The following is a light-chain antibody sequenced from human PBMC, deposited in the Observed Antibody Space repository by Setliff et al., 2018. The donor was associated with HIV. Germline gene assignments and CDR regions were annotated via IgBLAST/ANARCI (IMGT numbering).Light chain of an antibody. V-gene: IGLV2-14*03. Sequence: QSALTQPASVSGSPGQSLTISCPGTSSDVGAYNSVSWYQQHPGKAPKLTIYDVSDRRSGVSNRFSCSKSGNTASLTISGLQAEDEADYYCTSYTSSSTYVFGTGTKVTVL. CDR2: DVS. J-gene: IGLJ1*01. CDR3: TSYTSSSTYV. CDR1: SSDVGAYNS.